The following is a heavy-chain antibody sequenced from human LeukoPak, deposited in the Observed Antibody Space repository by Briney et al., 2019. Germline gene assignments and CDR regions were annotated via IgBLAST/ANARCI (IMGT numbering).Heavy chain of an antibody. J-gene: IGHJ3*02. CDR1: GFTFSSYA. CDR2: ISGSGGST. Sequence: GGSLRLSCAASGFTFSSYAMSWVRQAPGKGLEWVSAISGSGGSTYYADSVKGRFTISRDNAKNSVYLQMNSLRAEDTAVYYCARPSAGYYSAFDIWGQGTMVTVSS. V-gene: IGHV3-23*01. D-gene: IGHD3-9*01. CDR3: ARPSAGYYSAFDI.